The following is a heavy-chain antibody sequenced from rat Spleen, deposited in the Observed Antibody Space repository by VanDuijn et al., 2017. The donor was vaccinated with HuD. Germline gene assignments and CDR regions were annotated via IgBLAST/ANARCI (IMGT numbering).Heavy chain of an antibody. J-gene: IGHJ4*01. CDR1: GFTFSDYG. CDR2: ISYGDSSGHSST. V-gene: IGHV5-29*01. Sequence: EVQLVESGGGLVQPGRSLKLSCAASGFTFSDYGMAWVRQAPTKGLEWVATISYGDSSGHSSTYYRDSVKGRFTISRDNAKNALYLQMNNLRSEDTAIYYCTRDRGYSGRYVMDAWGQGASVTVSS. CDR3: TRDRGYSGRYVMDA. D-gene: IGHD1-1*01.